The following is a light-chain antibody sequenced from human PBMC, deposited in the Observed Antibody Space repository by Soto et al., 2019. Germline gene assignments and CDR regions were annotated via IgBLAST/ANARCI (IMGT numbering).Light chain of an antibody. CDR2: HVS. CDR1: SSDIGHYDY. CDR3: CSLTTSHTYV. J-gene: IGLJ1*01. Sequence: VLTHAASVSVSAGQSITLSCHGTSSDIGHYDYVSWYQQHPGKAPKLMIYHVSYRPSGVSNRYSGSKSGNSASLTISGLQADDEADYYCCSLTTSHTYVFGSGTKVTVL. V-gene: IGLV2-14*03.